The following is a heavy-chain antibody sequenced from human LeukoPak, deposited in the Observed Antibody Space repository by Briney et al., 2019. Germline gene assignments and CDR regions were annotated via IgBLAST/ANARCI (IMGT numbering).Heavy chain of an antibody. J-gene: IGHJ3*02. V-gene: IGHV1-2*02. CDR3: AREQRVVVPADGTLPFDI. CDR1: GYTFTGYY. CDR2: INPNSGGT. D-gene: IGHD2-2*01. Sequence: ASVKVSCKASGYTFTGYYMQWVRQAPGQGLEWMGWINPNSGGTNYAQKFQGRVTMTRDTSISTAYMELSRLRSDDTAVYYCAREQRVVVPADGTLPFDIWGQGTMVTVSS.